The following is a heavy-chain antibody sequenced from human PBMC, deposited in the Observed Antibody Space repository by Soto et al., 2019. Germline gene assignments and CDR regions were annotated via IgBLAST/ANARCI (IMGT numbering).Heavy chain of an antibody. J-gene: IGHJ4*02. D-gene: IGHD3-16*01. CDR1: GGSISSYY. CDR2: IYYTGST. Sequence: QVQLQESGPGLVKPSETLSLTCTVSGGSISSYYWSWIRQPPGKGLEWIGYIYYTGSTNYNPSLKSRVPISVDTSKNQFSLKLSSVTAADTAVYYCARAWGEAFDFWGQGTLVTVSS. V-gene: IGHV4-59*01. CDR3: ARAWGEAFDF.